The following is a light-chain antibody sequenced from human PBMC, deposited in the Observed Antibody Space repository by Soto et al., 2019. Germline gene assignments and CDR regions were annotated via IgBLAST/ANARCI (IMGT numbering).Light chain of an antibody. J-gene: IGKJ5*01. CDR1: QSINRD. V-gene: IGKV3D-15*01. Sequence: EIVMTQSPATLSVSPGESATLSCRASQSINRDLDWYVQKPGQAPRRVIYGASTWGTGVPPRFTGSGSGTEFTLTISGLQSEDFAVYYCHQYNSWPSTFGQGTRLENK. CDR2: GAS. CDR3: HQYNSWPST.